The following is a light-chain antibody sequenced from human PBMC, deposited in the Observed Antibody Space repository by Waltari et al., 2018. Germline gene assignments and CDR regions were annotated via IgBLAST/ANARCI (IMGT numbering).Light chain of an antibody. CDR1: SSNTGSNT. CDR3: VAWDDSLNGVV. CDR2: SNN. V-gene: IGLV1-44*01. Sequence: QSVLTQPPSASGTPGQRVTISCSGSSSNTGSNTVNWYQQLPGTAPKLLIYSNNQRPSGVPDRFSGSKSGTSASLAISGLQSEDEADYYCVAWDDSLNGVVFGGGTKLTVL. J-gene: IGLJ2*01.